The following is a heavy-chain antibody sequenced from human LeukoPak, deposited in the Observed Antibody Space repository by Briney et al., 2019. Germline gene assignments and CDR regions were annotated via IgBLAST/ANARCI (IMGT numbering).Heavy chain of an antibody. CDR2: ISGSGGST. J-gene: IGHJ4*02. V-gene: IGHV3-23*01. Sequence: GGSLRLSCAASGFTFSSYAMSWVRQAPGKGLEWVSAISGSGGSTYYADSVKGRFTISRDNSKNTLYLQMNSLRAEDTAVYYRASTRTGDYDFWSGYFDDYWGQGTLVTVSS. D-gene: IGHD3-3*01. CDR1: GFTFSSYA. CDR3: ASTRTGDYDFWSGYFDDY.